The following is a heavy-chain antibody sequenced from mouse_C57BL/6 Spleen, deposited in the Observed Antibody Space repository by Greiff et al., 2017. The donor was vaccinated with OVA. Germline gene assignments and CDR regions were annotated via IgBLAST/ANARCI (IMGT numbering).Heavy chain of an antibody. V-gene: IGHV1-64*01. CDR2: IHPNSGST. J-gene: IGHJ4*01. CDR3: ARYAYAMDY. CDR1: GYTFTSYW. D-gene: IGHD2-14*01. Sequence: QVQLQQPGAELVKPGASVKLSCKASGYTFTSYWMHWVKQRPGQGLEWIGMIHPNSGSTNSNEKFKSKATLTVDKSSRTAYMQLSSLTSEDSAVYYFARYAYAMDYWGQGTSVTVSS.